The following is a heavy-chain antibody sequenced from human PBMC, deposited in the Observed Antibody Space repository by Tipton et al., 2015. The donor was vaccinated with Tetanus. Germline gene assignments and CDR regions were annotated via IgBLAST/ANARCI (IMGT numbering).Heavy chain of an antibody. CDR3: AKSADNWFDP. D-gene: IGHD4/OR15-4a*01. V-gene: IGHV4-39*01. Sequence: TLSLTCTVSGGSISSGTYYWGWIRQPPGKGLEWVGSVYYNGSPYYDPSLKSRVTISVDTSKNQFSLKLTSVTAADTAFYFCAKSADNWFDPWGQGTQVTVSS. J-gene: IGHJ5*02. CDR1: GGSISSGTYY. CDR2: VYYNGSP.